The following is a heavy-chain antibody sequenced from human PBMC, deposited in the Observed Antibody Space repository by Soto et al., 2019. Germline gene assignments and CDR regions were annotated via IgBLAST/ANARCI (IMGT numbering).Heavy chain of an antibody. CDR1: GGTFSSYA. CDR3: ARDRHGDYGKGWFDP. J-gene: IGHJ5*02. CDR2: IIPIFGTA. D-gene: IGHD4-17*01. Sequence: QVQLVQSGAEVKKPGSSVKVSCKASGGTFSSYAISWVRQAPGQGLEWMGGIIPIFGTANYAHKFQGRVTITADESTSTDYMVLSSLRSEDTAVYYCARDRHGDYGKGWFDPWGQGPLVTVSS. V-gene: IGHV1-69*01.